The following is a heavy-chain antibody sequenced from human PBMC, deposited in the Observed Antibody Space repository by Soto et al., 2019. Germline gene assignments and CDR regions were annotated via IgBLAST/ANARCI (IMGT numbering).Heavy chain of an antibody. V-gene: IGHV3-48*01. Sequence: EVQLVESGAGLVQPGGSVRLSCATSGFIISDCAMNWLRQPPGKGLERVSYIRRSSSVIDYADSVMGRFTVSRDNAWNSLYLHMNCRRAEESVVYYCARDLSWGSNWYYYMDVWGNGTTVTVAS. D-gene: IGHD7-27*01. CDR2: IRRSSSVI. CDR1: GFIISDCA. J-gene: IGHJ6*03. CDR3: ARDLSWGSNWYYYMDV.